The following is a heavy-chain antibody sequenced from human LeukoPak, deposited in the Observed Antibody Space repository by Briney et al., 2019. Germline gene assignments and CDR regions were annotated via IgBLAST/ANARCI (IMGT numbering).Heavy chain of an antibody. V-gene: IGHV3-23*01. CDR1: GFTFSSYA. CDR3: AKSRYSSGWDYFDY. J-gene: IGHJ4*02. CDR2: ISGVGDST. Sequence: QPGGSLRLSCAASGFTFSSYAMTWVRQAPGKGLEWVSTISGVGDSTYYANSVKGRFTISRDNSKNTLYLQMNSLRAEDTAIYYCAKSRYSSGWDYFDYWGQGTPVTVSS. D-gene: IGHD6-19*01.